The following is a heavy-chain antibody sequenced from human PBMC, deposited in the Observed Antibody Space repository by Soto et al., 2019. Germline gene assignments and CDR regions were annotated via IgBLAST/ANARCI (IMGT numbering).Heavy chain of an antibody. Sequence: QVQLQESGPGLVKPSQTLSLTCTVSGGSISSGGYYWSWIRQHPGKGLEWIGYIYYSGSTYYNPSLKIRVTISVDTSKNQFSLKLSSVTAADTAVYYCARDPAATADVYYYGMDVWGQGTTVTVSS. CDR3: ARDPAATADVYYYGMDV. V-gene: IGHV4-31*03. D-gene: IGHD6-25*01. CDR2: IYYSGST. CDR1: GGSISSGGYY. J-gene: IGHJ6*02.